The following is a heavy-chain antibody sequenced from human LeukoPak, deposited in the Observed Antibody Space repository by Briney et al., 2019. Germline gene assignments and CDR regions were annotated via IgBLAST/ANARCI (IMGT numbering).Heavy chain of an antibody. J-gene: IGHJ4*02. CDR2: INPISGGT. CDR3: AREDGSFDY. D-gene: IGHD5-24*01. Sequence: ASVKVSCKASGYTFTGYYIHWVRQAPGQGLEWMGWINPISGGTNYAEKFQGRVTTTRDTSINTAYMEVTRLTSDDTAVYYCAREDGSFDYWGEGTLVIVSS. CDR1: GYTFTGYY. V-gene: IGHV1-2*02.